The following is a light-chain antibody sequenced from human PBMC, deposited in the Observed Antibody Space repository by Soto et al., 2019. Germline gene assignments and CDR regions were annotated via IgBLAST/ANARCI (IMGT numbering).Light chain of an antibody. J-gene: IGKJ1*01. CDR1: RSITSSY. V-gene: IGKV3-20*01. CDR2: DAS. Sequence: EIVLTQSPGTLSLSPVERATLSCRASRSITSSYLAWYQQKPGQAPRLLIYDASNRATGIPARFSGSGSGTDFTLTISSLEPEDFAVYYCQQYGFSPRTFGQGTKVDIK. CDR3: QQYGFSPRT.